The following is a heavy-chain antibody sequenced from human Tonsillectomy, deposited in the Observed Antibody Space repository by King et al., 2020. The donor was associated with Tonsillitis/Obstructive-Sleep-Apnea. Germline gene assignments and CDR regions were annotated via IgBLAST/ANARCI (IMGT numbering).Heavy chain of an antibody. Sequence: VQLVESGGGLVKPGGSLRLSCAASGFTFSDYYMSWIRQAPGKGLEWVSYISSSSSYTNYADSVKGRFTISRDNAKNSLYLQMNSLRAEATAVYYCARDFYDFWSGYLFDPWGQGPLVTVPS. J-gene: IGHJ5*02. D-gene: IGHD3-3*01. CDR2: ISSSSSYT. V-gene: IGHV3-11*05. CDR3: ARDFYDFWSGYLFDP. CDR1: GFTFSDYY.